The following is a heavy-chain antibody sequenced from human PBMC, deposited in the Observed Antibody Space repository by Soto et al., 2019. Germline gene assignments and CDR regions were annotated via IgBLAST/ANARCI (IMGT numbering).Heavy chain of an antibody. CDR3: VKGRGGSAEFDS. CDR1: GFTFSNYD. Sequence: GALRLSCTVAGFTFSNYDMHWVRQAPGKGLEWVALISYDGSNTYSADSVKGRFTISRDNSKNTLYLQTNSLRPEDTAVYYCVKGRGGSAEFDSWGQGTLVTVSS. CDR2: ISYDGSNT. D-gene: IGHD3-10*01. J-gene: IGHJ4*02. V-gene: IGHV3-30*18.